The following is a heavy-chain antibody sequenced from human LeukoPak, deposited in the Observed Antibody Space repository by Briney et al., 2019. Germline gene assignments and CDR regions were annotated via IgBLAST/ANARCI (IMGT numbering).Heavy chain of an antibody. CDR1: GFTFSSYS. Sequence: GGSLRLSCAASGFTFSSYSMNWVRQAPGKGLEWVSSISSSSSYIYYADSVKGRSTISRDNAKNSLYLQMNSLRAEDTAVYYCAREGITGTAYFDYWGQGTLDTVSS. CDR3: AREGITGTAYFDY. J-gene: IGHJ4*02. V-gene: IGHV3-21*01. D-gene: IGHD1-20*01. CDR2: ISSSSSYI.